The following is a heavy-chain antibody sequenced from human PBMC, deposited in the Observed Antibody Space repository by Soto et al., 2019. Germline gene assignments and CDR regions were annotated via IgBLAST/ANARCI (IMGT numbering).Heavy chain of an antibody. V-gene: IGHV4-38-2*02. CDR1: GYYIDRGYY. CDR3: LIVARTYGPDKP. CDR2: IYYTGNS. J-gene: IGHJ5*02. Sequence: QVHLQESGPGLVKSSETLFLTCSVSGYYIDRGYYWGWMRQPPGKGLEWLASIYYTGNSYYNPSLKSRVSLSVDTSKNQFSLNLTSLTISDTAVDYWLIVARTYGPDKPWCHGTLVTFSS. D-gene: IGHD5-12*01.